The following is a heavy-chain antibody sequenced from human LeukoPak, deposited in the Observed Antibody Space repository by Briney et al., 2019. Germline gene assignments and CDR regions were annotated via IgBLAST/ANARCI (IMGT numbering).Heavy chain of an antibody. D-gene: IGHD2-21*02. CDR2: IGSSSSYI. J-gene: IGHJ1*01. V-gene: IGHV3-21*04. Sequence: PGGSLRLSCAPSGFTFSSYSMNWVRPAPGKGLERVSSIGSSSSYIYYADSLKGRFTISRDNVQNSLYLQMYSPRAEDTALYYCSKEPGGNSGNVDPEYFQHWGQCSLVTVSS. CDR1: GFTFSSYS. CDR3: SKEPGGNSGNVDPEYFQH.